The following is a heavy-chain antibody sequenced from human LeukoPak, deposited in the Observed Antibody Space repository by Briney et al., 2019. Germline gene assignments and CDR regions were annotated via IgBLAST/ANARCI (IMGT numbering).Heavy chain of an antibody. J-gene: IGHJ4*02. CDR2: IYSGGST. V-gene: IGHV3-53*01. Sequence: GGSLRLSCAASGFTFSSYEMNWVRQAPGKGLEGVSVIYSGGSTYYADSVKGRFTISRDNSKNTLYLQMNSLRAEDTAVYYCARDEGSLRGDSYKQNWGQGTLVTVSS. CDR3: ARDEGSLRGDSYKQN. D-gene: IGHD5-24*01. CDR1: GFTFSSYE.